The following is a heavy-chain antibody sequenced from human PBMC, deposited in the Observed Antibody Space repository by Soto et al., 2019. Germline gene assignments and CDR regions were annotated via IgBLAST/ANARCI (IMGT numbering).Heavy chain of an antibody. CDR1: GFTFSSYA. D-gene: IGHD2-8*01. CDR2: ISGSGGST. J-gene: IGHJ6*03. Sequence: EVQLLESGGGLVQPGGSLRLSCAASGFTFSSYAMSCVRQAPGKGLEWVSAISGSGGSTYYADSVKGRFTISRDNSKNTLYLQMNSLRAEDTAVYYCAKFVGVHVYYYYMDVWGKGTTVTVSS. CDR3: AKFVGVHVYYYYMDV. V-gene: IGHV3-23*01.